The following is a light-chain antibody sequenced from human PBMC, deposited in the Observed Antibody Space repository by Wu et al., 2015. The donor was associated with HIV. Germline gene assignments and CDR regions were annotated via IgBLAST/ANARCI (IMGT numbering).Light chain of an antibody. V-gene: IGKV3-20*01. J-gene: IGKJ4*01. CDR3: QQYNSSPPT. CDR2: GAS. CDR1: QSVDRY. Sequence: EIVLTQSPATLSLSPGERATVSCRASQSVDRYLAWYQQKGGQAPRLLIYGASNRATGIPDRFSGSGSGTDFTLTISRLEPEDFAVYYCQQYNSSPPTFGGGTKVEI.